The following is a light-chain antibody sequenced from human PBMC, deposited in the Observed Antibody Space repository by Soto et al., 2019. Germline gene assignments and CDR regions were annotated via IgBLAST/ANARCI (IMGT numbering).Light chain of an antibody. CDR3: MQALQTPPT. Sequence: DIMMTQSPLSLPVTPGEPASISCRSSQSLLHSNGYNYLDWYLQKPGQSPQLLIFLGSNRASGVPYRFSGSGSGTDFTLKISRVDAEDVGVYYCMQALQTPPTFGQGTKLEIK. CDR2: LGS. V-gene: IGKV2-28*01. CDR1: QSLLHSNGYNY. J-gene: IGKJ2*01.